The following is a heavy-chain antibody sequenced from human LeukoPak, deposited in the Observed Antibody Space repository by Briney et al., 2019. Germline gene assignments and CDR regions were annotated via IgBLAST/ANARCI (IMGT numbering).Heavy chain of an antibody. J-gene: IGHJ5*02. Sequence: PGESLKISCKGSGYGFTSYWIGWVRQMPGKGLEWMGIIYPGDSDTRYSPSLQGQVTISVDKSISTAYLRWRSLKASDTAMYHCARSGVPGAMTWFDPWGQGTLVTVSS. D-gene: IGHD2-2*01. CDR1: GYGFTSYW. CDR3: ARSGVPGAMTWFDP. CDR2: IYPGDSDT. V-gene: IGHV5-51*01.